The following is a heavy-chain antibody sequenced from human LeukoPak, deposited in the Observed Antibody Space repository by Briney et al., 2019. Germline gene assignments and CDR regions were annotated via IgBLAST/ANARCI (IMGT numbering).Heavy chain of an antibody. V-gene: IGHV4-59*01. CDR3: ARGIESYGDYGY. Sequence: SETLSLTCTVSGGSISGSYWSWIRQPPGKGLEWIAYMYNSGSTNYNPSLKSRVTISIDTSKNQFSLKPNSLTAADTAIYYCARGIESYGDYGYWGQGILVTVSS. D-gene: IGHD4-17*01. CDR1: GGSISGSY. CDR2: MYNSGST. J-gene: IGHJ4*02.